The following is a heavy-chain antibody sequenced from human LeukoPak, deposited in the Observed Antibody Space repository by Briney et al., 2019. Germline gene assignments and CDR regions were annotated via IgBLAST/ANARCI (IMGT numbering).Heavy chain of an antibody. CDR1: GFTFSSYS. Sequence: GGSLRLSCAASGFTFSSYSMNWVRQAPGKGLEWVSSISSSSSYIYYADSVKGRFTISRDNAKNSLYLQVNSLRAEDTAVYYCARGGQGGYSSLVRGYYFDYWGQGTLVTISS. J-gene: IGHJ4*02. CDR2: ISSSSSYI. CDR3: ARGGQGGYSSLVRGYYFDY. V-gene: IGHV3-21*04. D-gene: IGHD5-12*01.